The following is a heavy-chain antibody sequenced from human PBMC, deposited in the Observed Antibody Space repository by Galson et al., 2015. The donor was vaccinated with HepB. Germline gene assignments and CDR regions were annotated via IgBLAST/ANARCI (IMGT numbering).Heavy chain of an antibody. D-gene: IGHD3-10*01. Sequence: TLSLTCTVSGGPISGGSYYWSWIRQPAGKGLEWIGRIYTSGSTNYNPSLRSRVTMSVDTYKNQFSLKLSSVTAADTAVYYCASNYGSGEENWGQGTLVTVSS. CDR1: GGPISGGSYY. CDR2: IYTSGST. CDR3: ASNYGSGEEN. J-gene: IGHJ4*02. V-gene: IGHV4-61*02.